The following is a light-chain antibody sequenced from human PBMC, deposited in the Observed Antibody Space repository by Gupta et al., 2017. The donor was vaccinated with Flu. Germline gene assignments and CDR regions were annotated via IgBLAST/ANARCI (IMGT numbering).Light chain of an antibody. CDR1: QSVSSNY. Sequence: GTLSLAPGERATLSCRASQSVSSNYFAWYQQKAGQAPRLLIYGASNRATGIPDRFSGSGSGTDFTLTIRRLEPEDSAVYYCQHFNSPPSNFGQGTKLEIK. J-gene: IGKJ2*01. V-gene: IGKV3-20*01. CDR2: GAS. CDR3: QHFNSPPSN.